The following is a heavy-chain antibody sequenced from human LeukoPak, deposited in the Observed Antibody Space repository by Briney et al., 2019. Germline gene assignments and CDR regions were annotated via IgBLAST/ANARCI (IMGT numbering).Heavy chain of an antibody. J-gene: IGHJ3*02. D-gene: IGHD2-21*02. CDR2: IIPILGIA. Sequence: AASVKVTCKASGGTFSSYAISWVRQAPGQGLAWMGRIIPILGIANYAQKFQGRVTITADKSTSTAYMELSSLRSEDTAVYYCARARTYCGGDCLAQPDDAFDIWGQGTMVTVSS. CDR3: ARARTYCGGDCLAQPDDAFDI. V-gene: IGHV1-69*04. CDR1: GGTFSSYA.